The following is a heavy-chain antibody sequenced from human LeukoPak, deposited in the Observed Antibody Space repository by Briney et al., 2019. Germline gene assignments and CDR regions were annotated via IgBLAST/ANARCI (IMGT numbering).Heavy chain of an antibody. V-gene: IGHV1-18*01. Sequence: ASVKVSCKASGYTFTSSGISRVRQAPGQGLEWMGWISAYNGNTNYAQKLQGRVTMTTDTSTSTAYMELRSLRSDDTAVYYCARGEQTAMVEPRHYYYGMDVWGQGTTVTVSS. J-gene: IGHJ6*02. D-gene: IGHD5-18*01. CDR3: ARGEQTAMVEPRHYYYGMDV. CDR2: ISAYNGNT. CDR1: GYTFTSSG.